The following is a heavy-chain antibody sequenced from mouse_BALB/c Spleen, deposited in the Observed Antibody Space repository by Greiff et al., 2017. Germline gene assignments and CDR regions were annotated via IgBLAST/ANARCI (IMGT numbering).Heavy chain of an antibody. Sequence: QVQLQQSGPELVKPGASVRISCKASGYTFTSYYIHWVKQRPGQGLEWIGWIYPGNVNTKYNEKFKGKATLTADKSSSTAYMQLSSLTSEDSAVYFCARSEGYFMDYWGQGTSVTVSS. CDR3: ARSEGYFMDY. V-gene: IGHV1S56*01. D-gene: IGHD2-3*01. J-gene: IGHJ4*01. CDR1: GYTFTSYY. CDR2: IYPGNVNT.